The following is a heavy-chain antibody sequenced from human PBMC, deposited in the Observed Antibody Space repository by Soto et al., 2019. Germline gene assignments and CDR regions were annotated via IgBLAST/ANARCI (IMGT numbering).Heavy chain of an antibody. J-gene: IGHJ6*02. V-gene: IGHV3-11*01. CDR3: ARDLIEYYGEYNDV. CDR1: GFTFSDYY. D-gene: IGHD4-17*01. Sequence: GGSLRLSCAASGFTFSDYYMSWVRQAPGKGLEWVSDIGTRGDTKYYADSVRGRFTISRDNAKNTLYLQMNSLRADDTAVYYCARDLIEYYGEYNDVWGQGTSVTVSS. CDR2: IGTRGDTK.